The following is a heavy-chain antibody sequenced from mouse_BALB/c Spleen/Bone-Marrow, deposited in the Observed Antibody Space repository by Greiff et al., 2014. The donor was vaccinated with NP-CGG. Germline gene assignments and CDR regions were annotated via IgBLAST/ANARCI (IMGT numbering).Heavy chain of an antibody. D-gene: IGHD2-4*01. CDR3: ARDINYDIYWYFDV. CDR1: GFTFTDYY. Sequence: EVKLVESGGGLVQPRGSLRLSCATSGFTFTDYYMSWVRQPPGKALEWLGFIRNKAKGYTSEYSASVKGRFTISRDNSQSIIYLQMNTLRAEDSATYYCARDINYDIYWYFDVWGAGTTVTVSS. V-gene: IGHV7-3*02. CDR2: IRNKAKGYTS. J-gene: IGHJ1*01.